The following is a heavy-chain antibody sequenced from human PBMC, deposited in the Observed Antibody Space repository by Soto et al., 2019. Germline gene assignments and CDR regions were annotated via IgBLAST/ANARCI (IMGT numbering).Heavy chain of an antibody. Sequence: QVQLVQSGAEVKKPGASVKVSCKASGYTFTSYGFSWVRQAPGQGLEWMGWISAYNGNTNYAQKVQGRVTMTTDTSTSTAYMELRSLSSDDTAVYYCASFSIAAADPYGMDVWGQGTTVTVSS. CDR3: ASFSIAAADPYGMDV. J-gene: IGHJ6*02. V-gene: IGHV1-18*01. D-gene: IGHD6-13*01. CDR1: GYTFTSYG. CDR2: ISAYNGNT.